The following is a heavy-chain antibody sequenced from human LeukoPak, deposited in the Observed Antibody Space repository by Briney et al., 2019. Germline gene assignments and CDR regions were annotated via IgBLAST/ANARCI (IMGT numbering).Heavy chain of an antibody. CDR2: ISYDGSNK. V-gene: IGHV3-30-3*01. Sequence: PGGSLRLSCAASGFTFSSYAMHWVRQAPGKGLEWVAVISYDGSNKYYADSVKGRFTISRDNSKNTLYLQMNSLRAEDTAVYYCAREREQWPAYYYYGMDVWGQGTTVTVSS. J-gene: IGHJ6*02. CDR3: AREREQWPAYYYYGMDV. D-gene: IGHD6-19*01. CDR1: GFTFSSYA.